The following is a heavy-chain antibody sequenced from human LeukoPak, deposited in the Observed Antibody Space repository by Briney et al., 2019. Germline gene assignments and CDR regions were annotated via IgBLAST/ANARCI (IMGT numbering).Heavy chain of an antibody. CDR1: GGTFSSYA. CDR3: AREESGSLWFGDPQRDY. D-gene: IGHD3-10*01. CDR2: IIPILGIA. V-gene: IGHV1-69*04. Sequence: ASVKVSCKASGGTFSSYAISWVRQAPGQGLERMGRIIPILGIANYAQKFQGRVTITADKSTSTAYMELSSLRSEDTAVYYCAREESGSLWFGDPQRDYCGQGTLVTVSS. J-gene: IGHJ4*02.